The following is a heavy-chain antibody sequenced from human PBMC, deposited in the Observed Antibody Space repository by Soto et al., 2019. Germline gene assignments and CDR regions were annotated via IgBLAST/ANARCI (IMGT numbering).Heavy chain of an antibody. Sequence: QVQLVESGGGLVKPGGSLRLSCVASGFTFSDHYMTWIRQAPGKGLEWLSYVSTSSSYTNYADSVKGRFTISRDNAMNSLYLQMNRLRAEDMAVYYCARLRLTGYFDYWGQGTLVTVSS. CDR2: VSTSSSYT. CDR3: ARLRLTGYFDY. CDR1: GFTFSDHY. V-gene: IGHV3-11*05. J-gene: IGHJ4*02.